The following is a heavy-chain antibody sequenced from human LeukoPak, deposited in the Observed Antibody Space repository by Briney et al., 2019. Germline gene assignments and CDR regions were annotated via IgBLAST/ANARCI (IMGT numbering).Heavy chain of an antibody. CDR1: GFTFSSYA. V-gene: IGHV3-15*01. J-gene: IGHJ4*02. CDR2: IKSKTDGGTT. CDR3: TTTPLLWFGELFPDY. Sequence: GGSLRLSCPASGFTFSSYAMSWVRQAPGKGLEWVGRIKSKTDGGTTDYAAPVKGRFTISRDDSKNTLYLQMNSLKTEDTAVYYCTTTPLLWFGELFPDYWGQGTLVTVSS. D-gene: IGHD3-10*01.